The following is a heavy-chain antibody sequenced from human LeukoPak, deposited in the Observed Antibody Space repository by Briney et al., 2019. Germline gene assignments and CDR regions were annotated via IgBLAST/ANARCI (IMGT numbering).Heavy chain of an antibody. J-gene: IGHJ3*02. V-gene: IGHV4-59*01. CDR1: GGSISSYY. D-gene: IGHD5-24*01. CDR3: ARVFGNGYNWSSDAFDI. Sequence: SETLSLTFTVSGGSISSYYWSWIRQPPGKGLEWIGYIYYSGSTNYNPSLKSRVTISVDTSKNQFSLKLSSVTAADTAVYYCARVFGNGYNWSSDAFDIWGQGTMVTVSS. CDR2: IYYSGST.